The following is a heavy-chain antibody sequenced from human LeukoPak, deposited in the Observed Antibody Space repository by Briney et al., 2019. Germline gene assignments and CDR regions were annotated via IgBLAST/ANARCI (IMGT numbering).Heavy chain of an antibody. Sequence: PSETLSLTCTVSGGSISSYYWSWIRQPPGKGLEWIGYIYYSGSTNYNPSLKSRITILVDTSKNQFSLKLSSVTAADTAVYYCARAPCTNGVCYNYYYYYMDVWGKGTTVTVSS. CDR1: GGSISSYY. J-gene: IGHJ6*03. CDR3: ARAPCTNGVCYNYYYYYMDV. V-gene: IGHV4-59*01. CDR2: IYYSGST. D-gene: IGHD2-8*01.